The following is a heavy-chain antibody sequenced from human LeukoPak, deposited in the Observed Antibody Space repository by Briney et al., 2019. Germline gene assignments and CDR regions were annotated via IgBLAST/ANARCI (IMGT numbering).Heavy chain of an antibody. CDR3: ARVLFNSGYDS. CDR1: GYPFSGYY. D-gene: IGHD4-23*01. J-gene: IGHJ5*01. CDR2: INPNSGET. Sequence: ASVKVSFKASGYPFSGYYIHWVRQAPGQGLEWVGWINPNSGETKFAPKFQGRVTMTRDTSLSTAFMDLGGLRSDDTAVYYCARVLFNSGYDSWGQGSLVPVSS. V-gene: IGHV1-2*02.